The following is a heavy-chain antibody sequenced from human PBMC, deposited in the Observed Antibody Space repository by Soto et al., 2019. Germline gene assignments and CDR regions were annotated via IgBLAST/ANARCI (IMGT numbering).Heavy chain of an antibody. J-gene: IGHJ5*01. Sequence: QVSLVQSGGELRRPGASVNVSCRTSGYTFTNFALSWVRQAPGQGLEWIGFVSANNGFTHFAQKFQGRVSVITDTSTSTVYLDLMSLSSDDNADYYCPRGGAARHLDSWGQGTPGTVS. V-gene: IGHV1-18*01. CDR3: PRGGAARHLDS. CDR2: VSANNGFT. CDR1: GYTFTNFA. D-gene: IGHD6-6*01.